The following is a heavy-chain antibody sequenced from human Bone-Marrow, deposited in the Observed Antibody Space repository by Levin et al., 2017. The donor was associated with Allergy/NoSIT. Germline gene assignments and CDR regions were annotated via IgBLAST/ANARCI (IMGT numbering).Heavy chain of an antibody. CDR1: GFTFSDAW. J-gene: IGHJ4*02. Sequence: GESLKISCAASGFTFSDAWMNWVRQAPGKGLEWVGRIKSKADGGTTDYAAPAKGRFAISRDDSRNTLFLQLSSLKTEDTAVYYCTTEVKWTYGAFENWGQGTLVTVSS. D-gene: IGHD4-17*01. CDR2: IKSKADGGTT. V-gene: IGHV3-15*01. CDR3: TTEVKWTYGAFEN.